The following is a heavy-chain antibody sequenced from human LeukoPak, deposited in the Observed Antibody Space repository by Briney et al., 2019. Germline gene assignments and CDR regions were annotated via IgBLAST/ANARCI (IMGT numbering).Heavy chain of an antibody. CDR3: AREAYYDCSGSLDY. V-gene: IGHV3-23*01. CDR2: ITGSGGST. D-gene: IGHD3-22*01. J-gene: IGHJ4*02. Sequence: GGSLRLSCAASGFTFSNYAMNWVRQAPGKGLEWVSTITGSGGSTYYADSVKGRFTISRDNSKNTLYLQMSSLRADDTAIYYCAREAYYDCSGSLDYWGQGTLVTVSS. CDR1: GFTFSNYA.